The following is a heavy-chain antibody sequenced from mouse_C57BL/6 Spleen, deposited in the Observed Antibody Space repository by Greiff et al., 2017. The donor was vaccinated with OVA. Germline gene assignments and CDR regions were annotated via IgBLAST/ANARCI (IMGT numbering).Heavy chain of an antibody. CDR3: ARWIYDYDDDYAMDY. J-gene: IGHJ4*01. Sequence: QVQLQQSGPELVKPGASVKISCKASGYAFRSSWMNWVKQRPGKGLEWIGRLYPGDGENNNNGKLKVKATLTADKSSSTAYMQLSSLTSEDSAVYFCARWIYDYDDDYAMDYWGQGTSVTVSS. CDR1: GYAFRSSW. V-gene: IGHV1-82*01. CDR2: LYPGDGEN. D-gene: IGHD2-4*01.